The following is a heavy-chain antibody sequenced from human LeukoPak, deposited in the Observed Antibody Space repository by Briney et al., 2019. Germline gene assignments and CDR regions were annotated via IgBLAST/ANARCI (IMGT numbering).Heavy chain of an antibody. CDR3: ATDMHCSSTSCYYGVGY. CDR1: GYTLTELS. Sequence: ASVKVSCKVSGYTLTELSMHWVRQAPGKGLEWMGGFDPEDGETIYAQKFQGRVTMTEDTSTDTAYMELSSLRSEDTAVYYCATDMHCSSTSCYYGVGYWGQGTLVTVSS. D-gene: IGHD2-2*01. J-gene: IGHJ4*02. CDR2: FDPEDGET. V-gene: IGHV1-24*01.